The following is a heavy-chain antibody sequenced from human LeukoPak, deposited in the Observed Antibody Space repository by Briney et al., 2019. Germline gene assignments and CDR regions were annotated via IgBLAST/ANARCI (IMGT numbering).Heavy chain of an antibody. CDR1: GFTFSSYA. Sequence: RAGGSLRLSCAASGFTFSSYAMSWVRQAPGKGLEWVANIKQDGSDKYYVDSVKGRFTISRDNAKNSLYLQMNSLRAEDTALYYCARDSQYDYVWGSYFDRPFDYWGQGTLVTVSS. J-gene: IGHJ4*02. CDR3: ARDSQYDYVWGSYFDRPFDY. D-gene: IGHD3-16*01. V-gene: IGHV3-7*03. CDR2: IKQDGSDK.